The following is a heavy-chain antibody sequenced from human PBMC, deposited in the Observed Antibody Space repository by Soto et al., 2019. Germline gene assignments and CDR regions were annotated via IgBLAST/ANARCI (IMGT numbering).Heavy chain of an antibody. V-gene: IGHV2-5*02. Sequence: QITLKESGPTLVKPTQTLTLTCTFSGFSLSTYGVGVGWIRQPPGKALEWLVFIYWDDDKRYSPSLKSRLTIPKDPSQNPVGLTKNNRDPVDTATYFCAHRGALNSDWNEGNFDDWGQGTQPTDST. CDR1: GFSLSTYGVG. CDR2: IYWDDDK. J-gene: IGHJ4*02. D-gene: IGHD1-1*01. CDR3: AHRGALNSDWNEGNFDD.